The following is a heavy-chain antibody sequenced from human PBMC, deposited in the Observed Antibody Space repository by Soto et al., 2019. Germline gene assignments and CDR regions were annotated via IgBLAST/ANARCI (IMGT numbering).Heavy chain of an antibody. V-gene: IGHV3-72*01. J-gene: IGHJ4*02. D-gene: IGHD5-12*01. CDR3: TVDRVGTGSY. CDR1: GFTFSDHT. CDR2: SRNKANSYTT. Sequence: EVQLVESGGGLVQPGGSLRLPCAVSGFTFSDHTIDWVRQAPGKGLEWVGRSRNKANSYTTEYAAFVKGRFTISRDDSRNSLYLQMNSLKTEDTAVYYCTVDRVGTGSYWGQGTLVTVSS.